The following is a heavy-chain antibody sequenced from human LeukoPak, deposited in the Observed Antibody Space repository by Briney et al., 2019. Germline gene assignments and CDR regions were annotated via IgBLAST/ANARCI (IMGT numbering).Heavy chain of an antibody. J-gene: IGHJ4*02. CDR3: ASRPYVWGSYRYFDY. V-gene: IGHV4-4*02. Sequence: SGPLSLTCAFSVGSNSRSNWWSWVPHPPGKGLEWIRDNYHSGSTNYNPYLKSRVTISVDKSKNQFSLKLSSVTAADTAVYYCASRPYVWGSYRYFDYWGQGTLVTVSS. CDR2: NYHSGST. D-gene: IGHD3-16*02. CDR1: VGSNSRSNW.